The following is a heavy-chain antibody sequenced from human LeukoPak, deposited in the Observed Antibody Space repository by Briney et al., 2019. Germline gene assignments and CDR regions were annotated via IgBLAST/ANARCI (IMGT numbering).Heavy chain of an antibody. CDR2: INPNIGVT. V-gene: IGHV1-2*02. CDR1: GYTFTAYY. CDR3: ARGLHYDYVWGTYRNYYFEY. Sequence: GASVKVSCKASGYTFTAYYLHWVRQAPGQGLEWMGWINPNIGVTDYAQNFQGRFTMTRDTSINTAYMELGILRSDDTAVYYCARGLHYDYVWGTYRNYYFEYWGQGTLLTVSS. D-gene: IGHD3-16*02. J-gene: IGHJ4*02.